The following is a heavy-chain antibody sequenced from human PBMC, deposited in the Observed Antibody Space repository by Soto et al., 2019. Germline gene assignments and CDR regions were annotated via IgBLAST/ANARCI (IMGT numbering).Heavy chain of an antibody. V-gene: IGHV5-51*01. CDR3: ARLRYYDSSGYGSRGGRFDP. CDR1: GYSFTSYW. D-gene: IGHD3-22*01. CDR2: IYPGDSDT. J-gene: IGHJ5*02. Sequence: PGESLKISCKGSGYSFTSYWIGWVRQMPGKGLEWMGIIYPGDSDTRYSPSFQGQVTISADKSISTAYLQWSSLKASDTAMYYCARLRYYDSSGYGSRGGRFDPWGQGTLVTVSS.